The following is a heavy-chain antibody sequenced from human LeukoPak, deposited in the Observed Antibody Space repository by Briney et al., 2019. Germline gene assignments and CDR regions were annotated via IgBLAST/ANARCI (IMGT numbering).Heavy chain of an antibody. J-gene: IGHJ5*02. D-gene: IGHD3-10*01. CDR1: GYTLTELS. CDR2: FDPEDGET. V-gene: IGHV1-24*01. CDR3: ARGPHYYGSGRPPGWFDP. Sequence: ASVKVSCKVSGYTLTELSMHWVRQAPGKGLEWRGGFDPEDGETIYAQKFQGRVTMTEDTSTDTAYMELSSLRAEDTAVCYCARGPHYYGSGRPPGWFDPWGQGTLVTVSS.